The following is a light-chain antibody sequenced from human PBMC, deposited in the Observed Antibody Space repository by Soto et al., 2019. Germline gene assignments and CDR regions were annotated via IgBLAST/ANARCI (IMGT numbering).Light chain of an antibody. V-gene: IGLV4-69*01. J-gene: IGLJ3*02. Sequence: QLVLTQSPSASASLGASVKLTCTLSRGHSNYAITWHQQQPEKGPRYLMKLDSGGSHSKGDGIPDRFSGSSSGAERYLTISSLQSEYEADYYCHTWGTGIQVFGGGTKLTVL. CDR3: HTWGTGIQV. CDR1: RGHSNYA. CDR2: LDSGGSH.